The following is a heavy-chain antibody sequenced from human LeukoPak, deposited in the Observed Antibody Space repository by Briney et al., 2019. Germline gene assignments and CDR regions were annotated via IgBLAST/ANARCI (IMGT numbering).Heavy chain of an antibody. CDR2: ITANNTTK. J-gene: IGHJ5*02. CDR1: GFTFSSYS. CDR3: AAASAFSSSWRS. D-gene: IGHD6-13*01. Sequence: GGSLRLSCAASGFTFSSYSMNWVRQAPGKGLEWVAYITANNTTKYYADSVKGRFTISRDNAKKSLFLQMNSLRAEDTAVYYCAAASAFSSSWRSWGQGTVVTVSS. V-gene: IGHV3-48*01.